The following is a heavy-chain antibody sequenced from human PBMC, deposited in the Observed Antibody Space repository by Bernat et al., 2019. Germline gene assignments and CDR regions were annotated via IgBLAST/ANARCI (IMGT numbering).Heavy chain of an antibody. J-gene: IGHJ3*02. V-gene: IGHV4-59*08. Sequence: QVQLQESGPGLVKPSETLSLTCTVSGGSISSYYWSWIRQPPGKGLEWIGYIYYSGSTNYNPSLKSRVTISVDTSKNQFSLKLSSVTAADTAVYYCASDYGDYEGDAYDIWGQVTMVTVSS. D-gene: IGHD4-17*01. CDR1: GGSISSYY. CDR3: ASDYGDYEGDAYDI. CDR2: IYYSGST.